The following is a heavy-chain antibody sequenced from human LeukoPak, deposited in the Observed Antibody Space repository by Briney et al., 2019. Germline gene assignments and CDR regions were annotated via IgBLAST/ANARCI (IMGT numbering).Heavy chain of an antibody. CDR2: IYYSGSN. V-gene: IGHV4-31*03. Sequence: SETLSLTCTVSGGSISSGGYYWSWLRQHPGKGLEWLRYIYYSGSNYYNPSLKSRVTISVDTSKNQFSLKLCSVTAADTAVYYCARGSPYYYYYGMDVWGQGTTVTVSS. J-gene: IGHJ6*02. CDR1: GGSISSGGYY. CDR3: ARGSPYYYYYGMDV.